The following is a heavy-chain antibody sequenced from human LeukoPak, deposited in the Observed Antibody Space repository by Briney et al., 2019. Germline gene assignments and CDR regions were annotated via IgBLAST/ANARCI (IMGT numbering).Heavy chain of an antibody. V-gene: IGHV4-38-2*01. D-gene: IGHD3-3*01. Sequence: SETLSLTCAVSGYSISSGYYWGWIRQPPGKGLEWIGSIYHSGSTYYNPSLKSRVTISVDTSKNQFSLKLSSVTAADTAVYYCARQIHDFWTSGALGPMDVWGKGTTATVSS. CDR1: GYSISSGYY. CDR2: IYHSGST. CDR3: ARQIHDFWTSGALGPMDV. J-gene: IGHJ6*04.